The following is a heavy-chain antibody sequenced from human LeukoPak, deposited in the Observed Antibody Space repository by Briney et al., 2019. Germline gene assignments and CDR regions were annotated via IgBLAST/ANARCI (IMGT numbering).Heavy chain of an antibody. V-gene: IGHV1-69*13. CDR3: ARAITMVRGVIIPLGVY. J-gene: IGHJ4*02. CDR1: GGTFSSYA. Sequence: SVKVSCKASGGTFSSYAISWVRQAPGQGLEWMGGIIPIFGTANYAQKFQGRVTITADEPTSTAYMELSSLRSEDTAVYYCARAITMVRGVIIPLGVYWGQGTLVTVSS. CDR2: IIPIFGTA. D-gene: IGHD3-10*01.